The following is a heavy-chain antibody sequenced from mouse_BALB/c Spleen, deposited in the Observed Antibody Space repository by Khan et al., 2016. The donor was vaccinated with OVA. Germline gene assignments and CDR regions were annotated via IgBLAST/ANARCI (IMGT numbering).Heavy chain of an antibody. D-gene: IGHD2-14*01. V-gene: IGHV2-6-7*01. CDR3: ARVRYPVPFAY. J-gene: IGHJ3*01. Sequence: QVQLKQSGPGLVAPSQSLSITCTVSGFSLTGYGVNWVRQPPGKGLEWLGMLWGDGTTDYNSALQSRLSIRKANSKSQVFLKMNSLQTDDTSRYYGARVRYPVPFAYWGQGTLVTVSA. CDR1: GFSLTGYG. CDR2: LWGDGTT.